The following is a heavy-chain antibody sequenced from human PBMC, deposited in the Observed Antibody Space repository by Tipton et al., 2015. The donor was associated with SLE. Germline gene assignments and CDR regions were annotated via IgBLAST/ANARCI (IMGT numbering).Heavy chain of an antibody. V-gene: IGHV3-23*01. CDR2: ISSGGSRT. J-gene: IGHJ4*02. D-gene: IGHD3-10*01. CDR3: ASYVLLWFGELF. CDR1: GFAFRSYD. Sequence: SLRLSCAASGFAFRSYDMSWVRQAPGTGLEWVSAISSGGSRTFYADSVKGRFTISRDNPKNTVYLHMNSLRAEDTAIYYCASYVLLWFGELFWGQGVLVTVSS.